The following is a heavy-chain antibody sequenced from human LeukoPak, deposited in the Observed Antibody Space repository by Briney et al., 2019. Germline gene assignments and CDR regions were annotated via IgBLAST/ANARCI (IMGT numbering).Heavy chain of an antibody. Sequence: GGSLRLSCAASGFTFSSYSMNWVRQTPGKGLEWVSYISSSSSTIYYADSVKGRFTISRDNAKNSLYLQMNSLRAEDTAVYYCARGGGRYCSSTSCYSYYYYMGVWGKGTTVTVSS. CDR1: GFTFSSYS. V-gene: IGHV3-48*04. D-gene: IGHD2-2*01. CDR3: ARGGGRYCSSTSCYSYYYYMGV. J-gene: IGHJ6*03. CDR2: ISSSSSTI.